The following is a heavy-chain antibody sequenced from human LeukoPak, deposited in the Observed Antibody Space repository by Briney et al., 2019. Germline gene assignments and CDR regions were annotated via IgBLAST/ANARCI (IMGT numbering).Heavy chain of an antibody. CDR1: GGTXSNYA. Sequence: ASVKVSCKASGGTXSNYAISWVRQAPGQGLEWMGAIIPIFGTANYAQKFQGRVTITADESTSTAYMELSSLRSEDTAVYYCARILSSSWYEYFHHWGQGTLVTASS. CDR3: ARILSSSWYEYFHH. J-gene: IGHJ1*01. CDR2: IIPIFGTA. V-gene: IGHV1-69*13. D-gene: IGHD6-19*01.